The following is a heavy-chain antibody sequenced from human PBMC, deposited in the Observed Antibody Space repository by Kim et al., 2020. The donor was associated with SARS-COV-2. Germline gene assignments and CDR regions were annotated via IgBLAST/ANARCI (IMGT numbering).Heavy chain of an antibody. D-gene: IGHD6-13*01. V-gene: IGHV4-4*06. CDR3: ARVTLDSSSWYSGDAFDI. Sequence: KSRVTMSVDTSKNQFSLKLSSVTAADTAVYYCARVTLDSSSWYSGDAFDIWGQGTMVTVSS. J-gene: IGHJ3*02.